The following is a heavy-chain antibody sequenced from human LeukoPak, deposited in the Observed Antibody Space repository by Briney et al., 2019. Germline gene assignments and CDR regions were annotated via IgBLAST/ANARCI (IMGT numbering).Heavy chain of an antibody. Sequence: PGESLTLSCAVYGFSFSTYGMHWVRQAQGKRMGSEAVIWYDGSHQYYANSVKGRFAISGDMTNNTLYLQKNSLRVDDKALFYCAGDLVLRYGSGAYRFDPWGQGTQVIVS. CDR3: AGDLVLRYGSGAYRFDP. CDR2: IWYDGSHQ. V-gene: IGHV3-33*08. J-gene: IGHJ5*02. CDR1: GFSFSTYG. D-gene: IGHD3-10*01.